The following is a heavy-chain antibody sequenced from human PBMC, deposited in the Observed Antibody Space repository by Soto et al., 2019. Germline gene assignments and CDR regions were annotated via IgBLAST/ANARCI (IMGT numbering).Heavy chain of an antibody. D-gene: IGHD5-18*01. V-gene: IGHV1-69*13. Sequence: ASVKVSFKASRGTFSSYAISWVRQAPGQGLEWMGGIIPIFGTADYAQKFQGRVTITADESTSTAYMELSSLRSEDTAVYYCASPLDTAMVGPYYYGMDVWGQGTTVTVSS. J-gene: IGHJ6*02. CDR1: RGTFSSYA. CDR2: IIPIFGTA. CDR3: ASPLDTAMVGPYYYGMDV.